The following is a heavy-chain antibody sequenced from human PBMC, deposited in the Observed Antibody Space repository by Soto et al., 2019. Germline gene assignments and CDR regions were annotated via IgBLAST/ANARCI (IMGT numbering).Heavy chain of an antibody. CDR3: ARLKKMVRGVILPHFDY. CDR1: GGSTSSYY. CDR2: IYYSGST. V-gene: IGHV4-59*08. D-gene: IGHD3-10*01. J-gene: IGHJ4*02. Sequence: PSETLSLTCTVSGGSTSSYYWSWIRQPPGKGLEWIGYIYYSGSTNYNPSLKSRVTISVDTSKNQFSLKLSSVTAADTAVYYCARLKKMVRGVILPHFDYWGQGTLVTVSS.